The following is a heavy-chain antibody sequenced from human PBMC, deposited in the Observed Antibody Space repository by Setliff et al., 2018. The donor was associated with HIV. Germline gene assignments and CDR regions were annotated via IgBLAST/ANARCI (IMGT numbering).Heavy chain of an antibody. CDR3: ARGTLYYYDTGGYSYFDY. Sequence: SETLSLTCTVSGGSISSNNYFWGWIRQPPEKGLEWIGSINYRGNTYYNPSLKSRAAISVDTSKNQFSLKLSSVTAADTAVFYCARGTLYYYDTGGYSYFDYWGQGTLVTVSS. CDR1: GGSISSNNYF. J-gene: IGHJ4*02. D-gene: IGHD3-22*01. V-gene: IGHV4-39*07. CDR2: INYRGNT.